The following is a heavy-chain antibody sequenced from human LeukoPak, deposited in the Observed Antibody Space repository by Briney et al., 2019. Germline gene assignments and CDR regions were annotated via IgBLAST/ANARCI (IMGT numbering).Heavy chain of an antibody. CDR1: GGSISSYY. D-gene: IGHD2-15*01. V-gene: IGHV4-59*08. J-gene: IGHJ6*02. Sequence: SETLSLTCTVSGGSISSYYWSWIRQPPGKGLEWIGYIYYSGSTNYNPSLKSRVTISVGTSKNQFSLKLSSVTAADTAVYYCARVVVAANPYYYYGMDVWGQGTTVTVSS. CDR2: IYYSGST. CDR3: ARVVVAANPYYYYGMDV.